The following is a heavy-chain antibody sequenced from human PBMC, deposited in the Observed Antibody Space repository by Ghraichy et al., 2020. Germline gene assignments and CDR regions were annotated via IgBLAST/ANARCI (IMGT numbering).Heavy chain of an antibody. V-gene: IGHV3-30-3*01. D-gene: IGHD4-11*01. CDR2: ISYDGSDK. J-gene: IGHJ5*02. CDR3: ARDCEPYSDYRCWFDT. Sequence: GSLRLSCAASGFTFNNYAMYWVRQAPGKGLEWVAVISYDGSDKYYADSVNGRFTISRDNSKSTLYLQMNRLRAEDTAIYYCARDCEPYSDYRCWFDTWGQGTLVTVSS. CDR1: GFTFNNYA.